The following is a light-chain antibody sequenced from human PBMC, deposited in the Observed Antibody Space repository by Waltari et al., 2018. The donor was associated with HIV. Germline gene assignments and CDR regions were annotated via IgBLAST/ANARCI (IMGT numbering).Light chain of an antibody. Sequence: DIVLTQSPGTLSLSPGEGATLSCRASQSVRSSYLAWYQQNPGQAPRLLIYGAYNRATGIPDRFSGSGSWTDFTLTISRLEPEDFAVFYCQHHGDSLTFGQGTKL. CDR3: QHHGDSLT. CDR2: GAY. V-gene: IGKV3-20*01. CDR1: QSVRSSY. J-gene: IGKJ2*01.